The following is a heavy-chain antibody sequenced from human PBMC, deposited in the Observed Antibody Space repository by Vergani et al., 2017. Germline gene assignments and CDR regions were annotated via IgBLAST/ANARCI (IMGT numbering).Heavy chain of an antibody. Sequence: LLVDSGGGLVQPGGSLRLSCAASGFSVSDNYMSWVRQAPGKGLEWVSILYVVGTSDYADSVKGRFTVSRDISKNTLHLQLNSLRVEDTAVYFCSYGMDVWGQGTTVTVSS. V-gene: IGHV3-66*01. CDR3: SYGMDV. CDR1: GFSVSDNY. J-gene: IGHJ6*02. CDR2: LYVVGTS.